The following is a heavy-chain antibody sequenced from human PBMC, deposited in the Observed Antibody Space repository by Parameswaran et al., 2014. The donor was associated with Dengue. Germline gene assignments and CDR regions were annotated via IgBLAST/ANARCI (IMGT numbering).Heavy chain of an antibody. CDR3: ARAGELGTYYYYGMDV. CDR2: ISAYNGNT. V-gene: IGHV1-18*01. J-gene: IGHJ6*02. D-gene: IGHD3-10*01. Sequence: WVRQAPGQGLEWMGWISAYNGNTNYAQKLQGRVTMTTDTSTSTAYMELGSLRSDDTAVYYCARAGELGTYYYYGMDVWGQGTTVTVSS.